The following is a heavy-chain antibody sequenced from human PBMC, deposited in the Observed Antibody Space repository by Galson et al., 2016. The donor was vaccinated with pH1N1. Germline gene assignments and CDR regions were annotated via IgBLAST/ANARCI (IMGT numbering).Heavy chain of an antibody. D-gene: IGHD2/OR15-2a*01. Sequence: SLRLSCAASGFTFDDYAMNWVRQAPGKGLEWVSGISWNSGIIGYADSVKGRFTISRDNAKNSLYLQMNSLRAEDTALYYCAKTFMGVAYYYGMDVRGQGTTVTVSS. CDR3: AKTFMGVAYYYGMDV. J-gene: IGHJ6*02. V-gene: IGHV3-9*01. CDR1: GFTFDDYA. CDR2: ISWNSGII.